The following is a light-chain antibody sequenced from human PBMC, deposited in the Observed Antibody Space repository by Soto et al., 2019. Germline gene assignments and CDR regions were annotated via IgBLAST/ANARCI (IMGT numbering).Light chain of an antibody. J-gene: IGLJ2*01. CDR1: SSDVGGYNY. CDR3: SSYAGSSNVV. V-gene: IGLV2-8*01. Sequence: QSALTQPPSASGSPGQSVTISCTGTSSDVGGYNYVSWYQHHPGQAPNLMIYEVNKRPSGVPDRFSGTKCGNTASLTVSGLQHEDEADYRCSSYAGSSNVVFGGGTKLTVL. CDR2: EVN.